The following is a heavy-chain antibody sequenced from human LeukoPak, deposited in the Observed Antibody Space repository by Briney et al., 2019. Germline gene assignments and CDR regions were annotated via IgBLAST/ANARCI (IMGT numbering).Heavy chain of an antibody. D-gene: IGHD6-13*01. CDR2: MNPDNGDT. CDR3: ARGLGDYNTNWFPVSGY. Sequence: APVKVSCKASGYTFTTYDIGWVRQATGQGLEWMGWMNPDNGDTGYAQRFQGRVTMTRDTSISTAYMELSSLRSEDTAVYYCARGLGDYNTNWFPVSGYWGQGTLVTVSS. V-gene: IGHV1-8*01. CDR1: GYTFTTYD. J-gene: IGHJ4*02.